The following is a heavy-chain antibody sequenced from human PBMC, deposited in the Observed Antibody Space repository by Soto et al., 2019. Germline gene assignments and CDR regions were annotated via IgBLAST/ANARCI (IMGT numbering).Heavy chain of an antibody. CDR3: AGLTSSSASIDY. Sequence: SETLSLTCTVSGVPISTDDYYWTWIRQPPGKGLEWIGYIYYSGSTYYNWSLKSRVTISIDTSKNQFSLKLSSVTAADTAVYYCAGLTSSSASIDYWGQGTLVTVSS. J-gene: IGHJ4*02. V-gene: IGHV4-30-4*01. CDR2: IYYSGST. CDR1: GVPISTDDYY. D-gene: IGHD6-6*01.